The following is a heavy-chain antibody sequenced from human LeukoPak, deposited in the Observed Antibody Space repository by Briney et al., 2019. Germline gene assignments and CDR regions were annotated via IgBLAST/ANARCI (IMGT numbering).Heavy chain of an antibody. CDR2: ISYSGST. D-gene: IGHD3-22*01. J-gene: IGHJ3*02. CDR1: GASIRTYY. V-gene: IGHV4-59*08. CDR3: ARHRGNGYDRDFDI. Sequence: PSETLSLTCTVSGASIRTYYWSWIRQPPGEGLEWIGYISYSGSTNYIPSLKSRVTISVDTSKNQFSLKLTFVTAADTAVYYCARHRGNGYDRDFDIWGQGTMVTVSS.